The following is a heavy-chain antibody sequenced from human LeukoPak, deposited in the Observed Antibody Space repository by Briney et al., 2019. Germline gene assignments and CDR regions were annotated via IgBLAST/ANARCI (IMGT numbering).Heavy chain of an antibody. Sequence: GGSLRLSCAASGFTFSSYEMNWVRQAPGKWLEWVSYISSSGSTIYYADSVKGRFTISRDNAKNSLYLQMNSLRAEDTAVYYCASFGPTYYYDSSGYSPNYWGQGTLVTVSS. J-gene: IGHJ4*02. CDR3: ASFGPTYYYDSSGYSPNY. CDR2: ISSSGSTI. D-gene: IGHD3-22*01. V-gene: IGHV3-48*03. CDR1: GFTFSSYE.